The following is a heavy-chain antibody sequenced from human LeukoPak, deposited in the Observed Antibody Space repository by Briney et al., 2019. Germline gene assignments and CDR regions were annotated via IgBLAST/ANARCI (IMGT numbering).Heavy chain of an antibody. CDR3: ARGNVAVSRDY. Sequence: PGGSLRLSCAASGFTFSDHWMSWVRQAPRKGLEWVANINEDGSDKYYVDSVKGRFTISRDNVKNSLYLQMNSLRAEDTAVYYCARGNVAVSRDYWGQGTLATVSS. D-gene: IGHD2-15*01. V-gene: IGHV3-7*01. J-gene: IGHJ4*02. CDR1: GFTFSDHW. CDR2: INEDGSDK.